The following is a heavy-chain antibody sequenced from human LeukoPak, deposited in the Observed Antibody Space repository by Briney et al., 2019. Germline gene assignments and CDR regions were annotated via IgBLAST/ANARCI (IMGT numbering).Heavy chain of an antibody. V-gene: IGHV3-13*01. Sequence: GGSPRLSCAASGFTFKSYDMHWVRQAAGEGPEWVSAINTAGDTYYQGSVKGRFTISRENAKNSLYLQMNSLRAEDTAVYYCARAYDSSGYSPLLDAFDIWGQGTMVTVSS. CDR3: ARAYDSSGYSPLLDAFDI. CDR1: GFTFKSYD. CDR2: INTAGDT. J-gene: IGHJ3*02. D-gene: IGHD3-22*01.